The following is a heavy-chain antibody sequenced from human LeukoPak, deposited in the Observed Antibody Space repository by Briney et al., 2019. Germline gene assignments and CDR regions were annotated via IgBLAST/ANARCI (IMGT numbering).Heavy chain of an antibody. CDR1: GFTFSLYG. CDR3: AKDGRGRTFFGDIEY. Sequence: GGSLRLSCAASGFTFSLYGIHWVRQAPGKGLEWVALISNDGDSEYYIDSVKGRFTISRDNAKDTLYLQMNSLRGEDTAVYYCAKDGRGRTFFGDIEYWGQGTLVAVSS. V-gene: IGHV3-30*18. CDR2: ISNDGDSE. J-gene: IGHJ4*02. D-gene: IGHD3-10*01.